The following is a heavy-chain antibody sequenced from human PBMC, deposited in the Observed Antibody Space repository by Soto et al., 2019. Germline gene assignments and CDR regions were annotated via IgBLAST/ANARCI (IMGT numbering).Heavy chain of an antibody. CDR3: ASEDLGY. D-gene: IGHD3-16*01. Sequence: TSETLSLTCTFSGGSINSYYWSWIRQPPGKGLEWIGYIYYSGSTNYNPSLKSRVTISVDTSKNQFSLKLSSVTAADTAVYYCASEDLGYWGQGTLVTVSS. V-gene: IGHV4-59*01. J-gene: IGHJ4*02. CDR2: IYYSGST. CDR1: GGSINSYY.